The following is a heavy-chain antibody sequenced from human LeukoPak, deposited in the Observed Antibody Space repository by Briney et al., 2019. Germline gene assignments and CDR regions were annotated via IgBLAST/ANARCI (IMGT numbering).Heavy chain of an antibody. Sequence: GESLKISCKGSGYSFTSYWIGWVRQMPGKGLEWMGIIYPGDSDTRYSPSFQGQVTISADKSISTAYVQWSSLKASDTAMYYCARVRRGYDFWSGYFVFDYWGQGTLVTVSS. CDR1: GYSFTSYW. CDR2: IYPGDSDT. CDR3: ARVRRGYDFWSGYFVFDY. D-gene: IGHD3-3*01. J-gene: IGHJ4*02. V-gene: IGHV5-51*01.